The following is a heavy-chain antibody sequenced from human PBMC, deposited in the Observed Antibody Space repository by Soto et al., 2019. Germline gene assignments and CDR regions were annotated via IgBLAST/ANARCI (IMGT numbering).Heavy chain of an antibody. J-gene: IGHJ4*02. CDR2: IYYSGST. D-gene: IGHD2-2*02. CDR1: GGSIISSSYY. CDR3: ATIPATTILTDY. Sequence: SETLSLTCTVSGGSIISSSYYWGWIRKPPGKGLEWTGSIYYSGSTYYNPSLKSRVTISVDTSKNQFSLKLSSVTAADTAVYYCATIPATTILTDYWGQGTLVTVS. V-gene: IGHV4-39*01.